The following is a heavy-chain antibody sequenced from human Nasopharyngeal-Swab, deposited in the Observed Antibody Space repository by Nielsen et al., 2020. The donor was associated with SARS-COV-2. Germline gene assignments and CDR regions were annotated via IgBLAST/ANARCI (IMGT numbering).Heavy chain of an antibody. CDR3: ARRGGSYYFDH. V-gene: IGHV1-46*01. D-gene: IGHD1-26*01. J-gene: IGHJ4*02. CDR1: GYTFTSYY. Sequence: ASVQVSCKASGYTFTSYYMHWVRQAPGQGLEWMGIINPSGGSTSYAQKFQGRVTMTRDTSTSTVYMELSSLRSEDTAVYYCARRGGSYYFDHWGQGTLVTVSS. CDR2: INPSGGST.